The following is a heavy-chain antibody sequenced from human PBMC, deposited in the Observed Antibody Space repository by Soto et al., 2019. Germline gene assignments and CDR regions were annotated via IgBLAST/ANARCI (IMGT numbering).Heavy chain of an antibody. V-gene: IGHV3-23*01. CDR3: AKERYDFWSGYPGFDP. D-gene: IGHD3-3*01. CDR2: ISGSGGST. CDR1: GFTFSSYA. Sequence: GGSLRLSCAASGFTFSSYAMSWVRQAPGKGLGWVSAISGSGGSTYYADSVKGRFTISRDNSKNTLYLQMNSLRAEDTAVYYCAKERYDFWSGYPGFDPWGQGTLVTVSS. J-gene: IGHJ5*02.